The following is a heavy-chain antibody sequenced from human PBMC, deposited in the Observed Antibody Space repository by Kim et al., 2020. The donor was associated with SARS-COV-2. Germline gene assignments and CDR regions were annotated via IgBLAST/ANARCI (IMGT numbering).Heavy chain of an antibody. CDR2: VSSDGRKT. CDR3: VRVGLCSGGDCYSPLDN. V-gene: IGHV3-30*04. J-gene: IGHJ4*02. Sequence: GGSLRLSCAASGFNFSGHSMHWVRQAPGKGLDWVAIVSSDGRKTYYADSVKGRFTISRDNSKKTLTLQMNSLRVEETAVYYCVRVGLCSGGDCYSPLDNWGQGTQVTVFS. D-gene: IGHD2-15*01. CDR1: GFNFSGHS.